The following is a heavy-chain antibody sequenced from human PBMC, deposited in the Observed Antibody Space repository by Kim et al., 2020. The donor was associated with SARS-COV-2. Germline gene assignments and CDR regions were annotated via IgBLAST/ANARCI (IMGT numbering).Heavy chain of an antibody. J-gene: IGHJ3*01. CDR1: GFTFSSSW. CDR3: AAWLGDFNA. Sequence: GGSLRLSCAASGFTFSSSWMNWVRQVPGKGLEWVANISPDAGQQKYLDSVKGRFFISRDNAENSVYLQMNSLTFNDTALYFCAAWLGDFNAWGQGTMVTVSS. CDR2: ISPDAGQQ. D-gene: IGHD3-10*01. V-gene: IGHV3-7*05.